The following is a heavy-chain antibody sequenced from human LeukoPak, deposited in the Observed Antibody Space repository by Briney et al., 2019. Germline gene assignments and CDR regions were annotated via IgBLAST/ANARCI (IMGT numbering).Heavy chain of an antibody. CDR2: INHSGST. D-gene: IGHD6-19*01. J-gene: IGHJ5*02. Sequence: SETLSLTCAVYGGSFSGYYWSWIRQPPGKGLEWIGEINHSGSTNYNPSLKSRVTISVDTSKNQFSLKLSSVTAADTAVYYCATGGKVAGTSCNWLDPWGQGTLVTVSS. V-gene: IGHV4-34*01. CDR3: ATGGKVAGTSCNWLDP. CDR1: GGSFSGYY.